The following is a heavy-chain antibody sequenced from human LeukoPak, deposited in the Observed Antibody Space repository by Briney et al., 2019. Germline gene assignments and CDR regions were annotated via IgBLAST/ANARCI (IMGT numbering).Heavy chain of an antibody. J-gene: IGHJ4*02. Sequence: GGSLRLSCAASGFTFSSYAMSWVRQAPGKGLEWVSAISPSGGSTYYADSVKGRFTISRDNSKNTLYLQMNSLRAEDTAVYYCAKDLGGVDTAIQYWGQGTLVTVSS. D-gene: IGHD5-18*01. CDR1: GFTFSSYA. V-gene: IGHV3-23*01. CDR2: ISPSGGST. CDR3: AKDLGGVDTAIQY.